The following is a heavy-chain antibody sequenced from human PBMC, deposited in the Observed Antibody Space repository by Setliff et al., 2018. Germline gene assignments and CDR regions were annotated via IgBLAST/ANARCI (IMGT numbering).Heavy chain of an antibody. V-gene: IGHV3-23*01. CDR2: IGVNGDET. J-gene: IGHJ4*02. Sequence: GSLRLSCAASGFTFSNYAMSWVRQTPRKGLEWVSAIGVNGDETHYADSAKGRFTISRDNSKNTLYLQMNSLRVEDTAIYYCAKEVPYDNGFIFLDYWGQGTLVTVSS. D-gene: IGHD1-1*01. CDR3: AKEVPYDNGFIFLDY. CDR1: GFTFSNYA.